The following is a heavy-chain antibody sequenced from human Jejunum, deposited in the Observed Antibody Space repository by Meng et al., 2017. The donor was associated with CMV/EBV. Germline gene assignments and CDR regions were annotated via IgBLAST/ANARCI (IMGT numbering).Heavy chain of an antibody. CDR2: IRYDGNIE. CDR3: AKDRNFITLGATVES. V-gene: IGHV3-30*02. CDR1: FTFRRCG. Sequence: FTFRRCGMNRVRQAPGKGLEWVACIRYDGNIEYLGDSVRRRFTISRDNYKNTLYLQMNSLRVDDTAVYYCAKDRNFITLGATVESWGQGTLVTVSS. J-gene: IGHJ4*02. D-gene: IGHD1-26*01.